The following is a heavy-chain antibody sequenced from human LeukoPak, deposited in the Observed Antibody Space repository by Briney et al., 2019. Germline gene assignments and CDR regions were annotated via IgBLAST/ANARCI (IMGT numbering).Heavy chain of an antibody. Sequence: GESLKISCQSSGYRFTSYWIDWVRQKPGKGLEWMGLIQPGDSQTRYSPSFQGQVTLSDDKSITTTYLQWSSLRASDTAMYYCARRLLSGGFDFWGQGTMVTVSS. D-gene: IGHD1-26*01. CDR1: GYRFTSYW. CDR2: IQPGDSQT. V-gene: IGHV5-51*01. CDR3: ARRLLSGGFDF. J-gene: IGHJ3*01.